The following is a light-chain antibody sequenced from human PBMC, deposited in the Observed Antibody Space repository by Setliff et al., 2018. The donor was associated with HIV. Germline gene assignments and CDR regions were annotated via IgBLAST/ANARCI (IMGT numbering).Light chain of an antibody. Sequence: QSALTQPASVSWSPGQSITISCTGTSSDVGGYSHVSWYQQHPGKAPKLIIYEVRNRPSGVSNRFSGSKSGNTASLTISGLRAEDEADYYCSSYAITNTLPFGTGTKVTVL. CDR1: SSDVGGYSH. J-gene: IGLJ1*01. CDR2: EVR. V-gene: IGLV2-14*01. CDR3: SSYAITNTLP.